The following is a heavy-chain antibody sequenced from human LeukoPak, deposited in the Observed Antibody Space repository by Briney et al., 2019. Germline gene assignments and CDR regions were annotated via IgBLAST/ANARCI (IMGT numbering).Heavy chain of an antibody. Sequence: GGSLRLSCAASGFTFSSFGMNWVRRAPGKGLEWVSSISSSSSYIYYADSVKGRFTISRDNAKNSLYLQMNSLRAEDTAVYYCARGRFIAVAGTDYYYYMDVWGKGTTVTVSS. V-gene: IGHV3-21*01. CDR2: ISSSSSYI. J-gene: IGHJ6*03. CDR1: GFTFSSFG. D-gene: IGHD6-19*01. CDR3: ARGRFIAVAGTDYYYYMDV.